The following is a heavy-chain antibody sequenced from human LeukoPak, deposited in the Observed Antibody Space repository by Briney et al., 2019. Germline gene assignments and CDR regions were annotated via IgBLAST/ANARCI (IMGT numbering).Heavy chain of an antibody. J-gene: IGHJ6*03. D-gene: IGHD3-10*01. CDR3: ARLTKNDSGSFRFGKKKRGYMDV. CDR1: GGSISSYY. Sequence: SETLSLTCTVSGGSISSYYWSWIRQPAGKGLEWIGSIYYSGSTYYNPSLKSRVTISVDTSKNQFSLKLSSVTAADTAVYYCARLTKNDSGSFRFGKKKRGYMDVWGKGTTVTISS. V-gene: IGHV4-59*04. CDR2: IYYSGST.